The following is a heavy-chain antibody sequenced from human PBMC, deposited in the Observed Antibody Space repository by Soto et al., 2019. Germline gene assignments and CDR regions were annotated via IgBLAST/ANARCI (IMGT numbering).Heavy chain of an antibody. Sequence: HPGGFLRPSCESSCFTFSSYAMCWVRQTPGEGVEWVSTLSRSGGTNYYAGSVKVKFTISRNTSKSTLFLQMNSLRAEDTAVYYCAKDHGTYGPNWIDSWGQGT. CDR1: CFTFSSYA. J-gene: IGHJ5*01. D-gene: IGHD3-10*01. V-gene: IGHV3-23*01. CDR2: LSRSGGTN. CDR3: AKDHGTYGPNWIDS.